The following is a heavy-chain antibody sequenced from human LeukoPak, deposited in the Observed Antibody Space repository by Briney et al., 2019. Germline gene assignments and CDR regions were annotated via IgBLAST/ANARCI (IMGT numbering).Heavy chain of an antibody. D-gene: IGHD5-18*01. CDR2: IRYDGSNK. J-gene: IGHJ6*03. Sequence: TGGSLRLSCAASGFTFSSYAMSWVRQAPGKGLEWVAFIRYDGSNKYYADSVKGRFTISRDNSKNTLYLQMNSLRAEDTAVYYCAKDSAMVADYYYYMDVWGKGTTVTISS. V-gene: IGHV3-30*02. CDR1: GFTFSSYA. CDR3: AKDSAMVADYYYYMDV.